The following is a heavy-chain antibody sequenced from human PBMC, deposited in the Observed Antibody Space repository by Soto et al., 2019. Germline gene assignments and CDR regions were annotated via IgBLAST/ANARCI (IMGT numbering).Heavy chain of an antibody. J-gene: IGHJ6*02. CDR2: ISSSGSTI. CDR3: ARDRYKPYYYGMDV. Sequence: AGGSLRLSCAASGFTFSSYEMNWVRQAPGKGLEWVSYISSSGSTIYYADSVKGRFTISRDNAKNSLYLQMNSLRAEDTAVYYCARDRYKPYYYGMDVWGQGTTVTVSS. V-gene: IGHV3-48*03. D-gene: IGHD2-2*02. CDR1: GFTFSSYE.